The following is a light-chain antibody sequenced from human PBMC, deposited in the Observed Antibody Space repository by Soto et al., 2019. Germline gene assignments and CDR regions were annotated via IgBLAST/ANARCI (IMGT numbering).Light chain of an antibody. Sequence: DVQMTQSPSSLSASVGDRVTITCQASQDISKHLSWYQQKPGKAPNLLICDASTLETGVPSRFSGSGSGTEFTFTISSLQPEDFATYYCQQYGDLPLTFGQGTRLESK. CDR1: QDISKH. J-gene: IGKJ5*01. V-gene: IGKV1-33*01. CDR3: QQYGDLPLT. CDR2: DAS.